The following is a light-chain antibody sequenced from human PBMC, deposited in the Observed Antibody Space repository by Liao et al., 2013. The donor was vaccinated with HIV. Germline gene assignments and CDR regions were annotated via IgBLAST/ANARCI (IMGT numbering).Light chain of an antibody. J-gene: IGLJ1*01. V-gene: IGLV3-21*04. CDR3: QVWDTSGHPGYV. Sequence: SYVLTQPPSVSLAPGKTARITCGRHNIGSESVHWYQQKPGQAPVLVIYYDSDRPSGIPERFSGSNSGNVATLTISRVEAGDEADYYCQVWDTSGHPGYVFGTGTQVTVL. CDR1: NIGSES. CDR2: YDS.